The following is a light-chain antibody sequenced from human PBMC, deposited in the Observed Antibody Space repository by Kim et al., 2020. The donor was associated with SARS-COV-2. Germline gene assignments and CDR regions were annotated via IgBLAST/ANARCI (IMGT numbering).Light chain of an antibody. CDR1: SSDVGGYNY. V-gene: IGLV2-11*01. J-gene: IGLJ3*02. Sequence: QSALTQPRSVSGSPGQSVTISCTGTSSDVGGYNYVSWYQQYPGKAPKLMIYDVSKRPSGVPDRFSGSKSGNTASLTISGLQAEDEADYYCCSYAGRYTWVFGGGTQLTVL. CDR3: CSYAGRYTWV. CDR2: DVS.